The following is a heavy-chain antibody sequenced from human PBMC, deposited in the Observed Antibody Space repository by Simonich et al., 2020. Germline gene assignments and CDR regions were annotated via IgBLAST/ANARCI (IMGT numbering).Heavy chain of an antibody. CDR1: GFTFDDYA. Sequence: EVQLVESGGGLVQPGRSLRLSCAASGFTFDDYAIHWVRQAPGKGLECVAGISWKSGSIGYADSVKGRFTISRDNAKNSLYLQMNSLRAEDTALYYCAKDVAAAGTEYFQHWGQGTLVTVSS. V-gene: IGHV3-9*01. D-gene: IGHD6-13*01. CDR2: ISWKSGSI. J-gene: IGHJ1*01. CDR3: AKDVAAAGTEYFQH.